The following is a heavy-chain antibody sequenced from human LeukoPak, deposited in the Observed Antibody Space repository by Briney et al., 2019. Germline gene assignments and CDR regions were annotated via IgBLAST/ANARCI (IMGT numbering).Heavy chain of an antibody. J-gene: IGHJ4*02. CDR1: GGSISSYY. V-gene: IGHV4-59*01. Sequence: SETLSLTCTVSGGSISSYYWSWVRQPPGKGLEWIGYIYYSGSTNYNPSLKSRVTISVDTSKNQFSLKLSSVTAADTAVYYCARIRDSSSWLPGDYWGQGTLVTVSS. D-gene: IGHD6-13*01. CDR3: ARIRDSSSWLPGDY. CDR2: IYYSGST.